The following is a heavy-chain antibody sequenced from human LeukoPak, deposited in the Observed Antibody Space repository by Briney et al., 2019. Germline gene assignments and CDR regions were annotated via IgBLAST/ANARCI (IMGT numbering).Heavy chain of an antibody. CDR2: ISGSGGST. J-gene: IGHJ4*02. V-gene: IGHV3-23*01. Sequence: GGSLRLSCAASGFTFSSYSMNWVRQAPGKGLEWVSAISGSGGSTYYADSVKGRFTISRDNSKNTLYLQMNSLRAEDTAVYYCATSGSYYDPHKTLPIDYWGQGTLVTVSS. CDR3: ATSGSYYDPHKTLPIDY. D-gene: IGHD1-26*01. CDR1: GFTFSSYS.